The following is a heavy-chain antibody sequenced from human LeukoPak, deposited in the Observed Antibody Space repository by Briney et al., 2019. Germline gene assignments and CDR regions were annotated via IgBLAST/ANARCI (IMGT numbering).Heavy chain of an antibody. CDR2: ISGSGGST. D-gene: IGHD3-22*01. CDR1: GFIFSSYA. J-gene: IGHJ4*02. CDR3: AKGLEGVVVITNFDY. Sequence: GGSLRLSCAASGFIFSSYAMSWVRQAPGKGLEWVSAISGSGGSTYYADSVKGRFTISRDNSKNTLYLQMNSLRAEDTAVYYCAKGLEGVVVITNFDYSGQGTLVTVSS. V-gene: IGHV3-23*01.